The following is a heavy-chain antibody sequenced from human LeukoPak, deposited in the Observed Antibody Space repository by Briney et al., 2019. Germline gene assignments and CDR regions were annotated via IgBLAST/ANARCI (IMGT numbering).Heavy chain of an antibody. Sequence: VESLKISRKCSGYNFTNYWIRWVGPMTPKGLGWVGRVYPGDSDTRYSPSFQAQVTISADTSINTAYLQWSSLKASDTAMYYCARLSPYYGILTGFDYWGQGTLVTVSS. J-gene: IGHJ4*02. CDR1: GYNFTNYW. CDR3: ARLSPYYGILTGFDY. V-gene: IGHV5-51*01. D-gene: IGHD3-9*01. CDR2: VYPGDSDT.